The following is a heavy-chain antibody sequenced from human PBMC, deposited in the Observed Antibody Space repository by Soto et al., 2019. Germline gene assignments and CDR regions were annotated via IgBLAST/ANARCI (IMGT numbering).Heavy chain of an antibody. CDR3: ARGPYSGGVDY. J-gene: IGHJ4*02. D-gene: IGHD6-19*01. CDR2: IWYDGSEK. V-gene: IGHV3-33*01. CDR1: GFTFSSSG. Sequence: QVQLVESGGGVVQPGRSLRLSCAASGFTFSSSGMHWVRQAPGKGLEWVARIWYDGSEKYYADSVKGRFTISRDNSKNTLYLQMNSLRAEDTAVYYCARGPYSGGVDYWGLGTLVTVSS.